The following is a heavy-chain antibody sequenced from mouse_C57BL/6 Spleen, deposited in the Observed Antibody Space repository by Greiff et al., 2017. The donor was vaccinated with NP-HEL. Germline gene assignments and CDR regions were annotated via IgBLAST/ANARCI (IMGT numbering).Heavy chain of an antibody. D-gene: IGHD2-5*01. Sequence: VQLQQPGAELVRPGSSVKLSCKASGYTFTSYWMDWVKQRPGQGLEWIGNIYPSDSETHYNQKFKDKATLTVDKSSSTAYMQLSSLTSEDSAVYYCAREKEAYYSNYYAMDYWGQGTSVTVSS. CDR3: AREKEAYYSNYYAMDY. V-gene: IGHV1-61*01. J-gene: IGHJ4*01. CDR1: GYTFTSYW. CDR2: IYPSDSET.